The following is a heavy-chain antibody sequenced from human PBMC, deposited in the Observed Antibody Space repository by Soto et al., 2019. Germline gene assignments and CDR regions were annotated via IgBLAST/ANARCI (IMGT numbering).Heavy chain of an antibody. V-gene: IGHV4-34*01. CDR1: GGSCSGYY. D-gene: IGHD2-2*01. CDR2: SYHSGST. Sequence: QVQLQQWGAGLLKPSETLSLTCDVYGGSCSGYYWSWIRQPPGKGLEWIGESYHSGSTNYNPSLKVRDIIALYTSLDQFSRKLSSVTASDTAVEYCGRGIRPVPMLYVAWYFDLGCRCPLLTVSS. J-gene: IGHJ2*01. CDR3: GRGIRPVPMLYVAWYFDL.